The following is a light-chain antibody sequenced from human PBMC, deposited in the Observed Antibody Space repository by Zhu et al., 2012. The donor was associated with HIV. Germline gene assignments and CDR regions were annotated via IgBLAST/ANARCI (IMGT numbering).Light chain of an antibody. V-gene: IGKV3-20*01. J-gene: IGKJ4*01. CDR2: GAS. CDR1: QSVSSSY. Sequence: EIVLTQSPGTLSLSPGERATLSCRASQSVSSSYLAWYQQKPGQAPRLLVYGASSRATGIPDRFSGSGSGTDFTLTISSLQPEDFATYFCQHLTLYPTFGGGSKVEIK. CDR3: QHLTLYPT.